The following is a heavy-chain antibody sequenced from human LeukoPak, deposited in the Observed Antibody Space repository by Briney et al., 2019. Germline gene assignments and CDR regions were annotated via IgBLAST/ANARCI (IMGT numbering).Heavy chain of an antibody. J-gene: IGHJ4*02. CDR1: GFTFSSYW. D-gene: IGHD2-2*01. Sequence: GGSLRLSCAASGFTFSSYWMSWVRQAPGKGLEWVSGISWNSGSIGYADSVKGRFTISRDNSKNTLYLQMNSLRAEDTAVYYCAEWGYCSSTRCLGAFDYWGQGTLVTVSS. CDR2: ISWNSGSI. CDR3: AEWGYCSSTRCLGAFDY. V-gene: IGHV3-23*01.